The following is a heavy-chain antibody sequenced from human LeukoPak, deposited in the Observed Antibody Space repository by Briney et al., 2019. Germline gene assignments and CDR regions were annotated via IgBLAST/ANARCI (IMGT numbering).Heavy chain of an antibody. Sequence: PSETLSLTRTVSGGSISNYYWSWIRQPPGKGLEWIGYISYSGNTNYNPSLKSRVTISVDTSKNQFSLKLSSVTAADTAVYYCARGRTYRSSSWFDPWGQGTLVTVSS. V-gene: IGHV4-59*01. D-gene: IGHD6-6*01. CDR2: ISYSGNT. CDR3: ARGRTYRSSSWFDP. CDR1: GGSISNYY. J-gene: IGHJ5*02.